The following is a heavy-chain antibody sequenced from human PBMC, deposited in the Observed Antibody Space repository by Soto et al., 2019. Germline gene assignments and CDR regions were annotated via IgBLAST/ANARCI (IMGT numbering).Heavy chain of an antibody. V-gene: IGHV3-7*04. D-gene: IGHD2-2*01. CDR3: AGGPTVLLPPAPSYNYHYLDV. CDR1: GFTFSSYW. Sequence: EVQLVESGGGLVQPGGSLRLSCAASGFTFSSYWMSWVRQAPGKGLEWVANIKQDGSEKYYVDSVKGRFTISRDNAKNSLYLQMNSLRAEDTAVYYCAGGPTVLLPPAPSYNYHYLDVWGKGTTVTVSS. CDR2: IKQDGSEK. J-gene: IGHJ6*03.